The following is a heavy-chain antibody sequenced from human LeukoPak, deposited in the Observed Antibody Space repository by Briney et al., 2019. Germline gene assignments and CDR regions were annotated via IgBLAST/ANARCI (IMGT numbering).Heavy chain of an antibody. CDR3: ARALPEMATAAADFDY. Sequence: PGGSLRLSCAASGFTFSNYGMHWVRQAPGKGLEWVAVISYDGSSTDYADSVKGRFTISRDNSRNTLYLQMNSLRAEDTAVYYCARALPEMATAAADFDYWGQGTLVTVSS. D-gene: IGHD5-24*01. CDR1: GFTFSNYG. CDR2: ISYDGSST. J-gene: IGHJ4*02. V-gene: IGHV3-30*03.